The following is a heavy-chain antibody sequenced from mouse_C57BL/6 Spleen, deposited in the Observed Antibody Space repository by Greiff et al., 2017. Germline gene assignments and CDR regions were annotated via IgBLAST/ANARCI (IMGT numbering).Heavy chain of an antibody. CDR3: ARHYYGSSYLDY. D-gene: IGHD1-1*01. Sequence: QVQLQQSGAELARPGASVKLSCKASGYTFTSYGISWVKQRPGQGLEWIGEIYPRSGNTYYNEKFKGKATLTADKSSSTAYMELRSLTSEDSAVYFCARHYYGSSYLDYWGQGTTLTVSS. CDR2: IYPRSGNT. J-gene: IGHJ2*01. CDR1: GYTFTSYG. V-gene: IGHV1-81*01.